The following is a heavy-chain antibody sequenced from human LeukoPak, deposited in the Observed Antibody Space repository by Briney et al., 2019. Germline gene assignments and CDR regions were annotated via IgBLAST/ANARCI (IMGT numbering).Heavy chain of an antibody. CDR2: INSDGSST. J-gene: IGHJ4*02. CDR3: AKSPYDSSWYFDY. Sequence: GGSLRLSCAASGFTLSNYWMHWVRLPPGKGLMWVSRINSDGSSTNYADSVKGRFTISRDTTKNTLYLQMDGLRAEDTAVYYCAKSPYDSSWYFDYWGQGTLVTVSS. CDR1: GFTLSNYW. D-gene: IGHD6-13*01. V-gene: IGHV3-74*01.